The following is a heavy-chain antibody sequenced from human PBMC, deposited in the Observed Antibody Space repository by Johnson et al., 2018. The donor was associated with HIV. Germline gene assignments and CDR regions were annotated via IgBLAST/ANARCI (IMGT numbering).Heavy chain of an antibody. CDR1: GFTVSSNH. D-gene: IGHD5-24*01. J-gene: IGHJ3*02. V-gene: IGHV3-53*01. Sequence: VQLVESGGGLIQPGRSLRLSSAASGFTVSSNHMPWVRQAPGQGLARVSVIYSGGSTYYAASVKGRFTISRENSKNKLYLQMNRLRAEDTAVYYCAREWLYGFDIWGQGTMVTVSS. CDR3: AREWLYGFDI. CDR2: IYSGGST.